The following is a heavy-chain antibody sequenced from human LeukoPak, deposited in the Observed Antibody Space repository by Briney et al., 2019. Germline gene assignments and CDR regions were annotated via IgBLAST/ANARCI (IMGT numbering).Heavy chain of an antibody. CDR1: GFTFSSYA. CDR2: ISYDGSNK. Sequence: PGGSLRLSCAASGFTFSSYAMHWVRQAPGNGLEWVAVISYDGSNKYYADSVKGRFTISRDNSKNTLYLQMNSLRAEDTAVYYCARVRGDYSVDYWGQGTLVTVSS. V-gene: IGHV3-30*04. CDR3: ARVRGDYSVDY. J-gene: IGHJ4*02. D-gene: IGHD4-11*01.